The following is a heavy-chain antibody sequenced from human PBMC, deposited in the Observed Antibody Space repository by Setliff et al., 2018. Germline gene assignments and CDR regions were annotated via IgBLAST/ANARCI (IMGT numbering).Heavy chain of an antibody. CDR1: GLSYTNDW. J-gene: IGHJ4*02. CDR2: INPHGREK. CDR3: FGCRTCSH. Sequence: LRLSCTASGLSYTNDWVSWVRQAPGKGREWVASINPHGREKDYADFVKGRFTIARDNAKNPLSLQMNHLRTEDTAVYYCFGCRTCSHWGQGTLVTVSS. D-gene: IGHD3-10*01. V-gene: IGHV3-7*01.